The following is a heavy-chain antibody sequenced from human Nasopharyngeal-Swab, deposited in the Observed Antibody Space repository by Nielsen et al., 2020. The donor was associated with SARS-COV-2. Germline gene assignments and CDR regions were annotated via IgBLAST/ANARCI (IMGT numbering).Heavy chain of an antibody. Sequence: WVRQAPGQGLEWMGIINPSGGSTSYAQKFQGRVTITRDTSASTVYIELSSLRSEDTAVYYCARAFRDGYNYGYWGQGTLVTVSS. J-gene: IGHJ4*02. CDR2: INPSGGST. D-gene: IGHD5-24*01. V-gene: IGHV1-46*01. CDR3: ARAFRDGYNYGY.